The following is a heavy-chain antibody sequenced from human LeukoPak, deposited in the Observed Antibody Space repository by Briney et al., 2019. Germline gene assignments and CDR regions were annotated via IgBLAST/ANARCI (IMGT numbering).Heavy chain of an antibody. CDR2: VYHSGST. CDR3: ASRPSIAAAGPDY. CDR1: GGSISSYY. V-gene: IGHV4-59*08. J-gene: IGHJ4*02. Sequence: KPSETLSLTCTVSGGSISSYYWSWIRQPPGKGLEWIGSVYHSGSTYYNPSLKSRVTISVDTSKNQFSLKLSSVTAADTAVYYCASRPSIAAAGPDYWGQGTLVTVSS. D-gene: IGHD6-13*01.